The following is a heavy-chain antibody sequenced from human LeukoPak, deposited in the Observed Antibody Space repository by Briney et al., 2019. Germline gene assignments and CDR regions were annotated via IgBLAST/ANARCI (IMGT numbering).Heavy chain of an antibody. CDR3: ARHANYYDSSGYYY. CDR1: GGPISSGSCY. D-gene: IGHD3-22*01. J-gene: IGHJ4*02. V-gene: IGHV4-61*02. CDR2: IYTSGST. Sequence: SETLSLTCTVSGGPISSGSCYWSWIRQPAGKGLEWIGRIYTSGSTNYNPSLKSRVTISVDTSKNQFSLKLSSVTAADTAVYYCARHANYYDSSGYYYWGQGTLVTVSS.